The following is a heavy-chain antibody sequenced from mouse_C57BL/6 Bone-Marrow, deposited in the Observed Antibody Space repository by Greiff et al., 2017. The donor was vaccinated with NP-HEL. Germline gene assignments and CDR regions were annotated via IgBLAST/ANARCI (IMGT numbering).Heavy chain of an antibody. J-gene: IGHJ3*01. D-gene: IGHD2-4*01. Sequence: VKLQQSGAELVKPGASVKLSCKASGYTFTSYWMHWVKQRPGQGLEWIGMIHPNSGSTNYNEKFKSKATLTVDKSSSTAYMQLSSLTSEDSAVYYCARKERLRPFAYWGQGTLVTVSA. CDR1: GYTFTSYW. CDR2: IHPNSGST. V-gene: IGHV1-64*01. CDR3: ARKERLRPFAY.